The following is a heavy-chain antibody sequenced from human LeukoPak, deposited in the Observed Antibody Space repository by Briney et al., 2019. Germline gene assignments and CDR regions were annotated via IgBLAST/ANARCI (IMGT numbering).Heavy chain of an antibody. CDR1: GFTFSDYT. CDR2: ISASGGST. V-gene: IGHV3-23*01. J-gene: IGHJ4*02. D-gene: IGHD3-22*01. Sequence: GGSLRLSCAASGFTFSDYTMYWVRQGPGKGLEWVSGISASGGSTYYTDSLKGRLTISRDNSKNTLFLQMNSLRAEDTAVYYCAKVLFRDNSGPKTARVDYWGQGTLVTVSS. CDR3: AKVLFRDNSGPKTARVDY.